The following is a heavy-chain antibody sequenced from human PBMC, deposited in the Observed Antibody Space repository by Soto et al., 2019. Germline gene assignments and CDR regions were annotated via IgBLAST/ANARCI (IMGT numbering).Heavy chain of an antibody. CDR2: IYYNGSP. V-gene: IGHV4-59*01. J-gene: IGHJ4*02. CDR3: ARESEWSGFFDY. Sequence: SDTPSLTFSASGCPISRNYLSWIRQSPGKGLEWIGNIYYNGSPKYNPSLTSRVTISVDTSKHQFSLKLSSLSAADTAVYYCARESEWSGFFDYWGQGVLVTVSS. CDR1: GCPISRNY. D-gene: IGHD3-3*01.